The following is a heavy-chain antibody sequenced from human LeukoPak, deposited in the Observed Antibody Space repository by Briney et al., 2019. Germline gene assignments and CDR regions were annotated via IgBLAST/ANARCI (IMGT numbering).Heavy chain of an antibody. Sequence: PGGSLRLSCGGSGFTFSSYAMSWVRQAPGKGLEWVSAISGSGTDTFYANSVKGRFTISRDNPKNTLYLQMNSLRAEDTAVYYCAKGGGSSCYSPSDNWGQGTLVTVSS. CDR1: GFTFSSYA. V-gene: IGHV3-23*01. J-gene: IGHJ4*02. CDR3: AKGGGSSCYSPSDN. CDR2: ISGSGTDT. D-gene: IGHD2-15*01.